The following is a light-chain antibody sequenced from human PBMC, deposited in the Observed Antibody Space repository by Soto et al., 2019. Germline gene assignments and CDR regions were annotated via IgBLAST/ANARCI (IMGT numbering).Light chain of an antibody. CDR1: QDISNY. J-gene: IGKJ5*01. Sequence: IQMTQSPSSLSASVGDRVTITCQASQDISNYLNWYQQKPGKAPKLLIYDASNLETRVPSRFSGSGSGTDFTFTISSLQPEDIATYYCQQYDNLPITFGQGTRVEIK. CDR2: DAS. V-gene: IGKV1-33*01. CDR3: QQYDNLPIT.